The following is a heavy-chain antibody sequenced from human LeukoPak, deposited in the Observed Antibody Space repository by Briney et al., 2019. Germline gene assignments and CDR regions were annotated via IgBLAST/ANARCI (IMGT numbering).Heavy chain of an antibody. Sequence: SMKVSCKASGGTFSSYAISWVRQAPGQGLEWMGGIIPIFGTANYAQKFQGRVTITADESTSTAYMELSSLRSEDTAVYYCAKTRPKLGYCSSTSCYGDVDYWGQGTLVTVSS. V-gene: IGHV1-69*13. CDR1: GGTFSSYA. J-gene: IGHJ4*02. CDR3: AKTRPKLGYCSSTSCYGDVDY. CDR2: IIPIFGTA. D-gene: IGHD2-2*01.